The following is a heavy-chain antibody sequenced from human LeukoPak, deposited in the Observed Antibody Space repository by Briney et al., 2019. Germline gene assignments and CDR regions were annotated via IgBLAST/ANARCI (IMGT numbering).Heavy chain of an antibody. D-gene: IGHD2-8*01. CDR3: ARKLMGFHAFDI. V-gene: IGHV1-2*02. CDR1: GYTFTGYY. CDR2: INPHSGGT. Sequence: ASVKVSCKASGYTFTGYYIHWVRQAPGQGPEWMGWINPHSGGTNYAQKFQGRVTMTRDTSISTAYMELSSLRSDDTAVYYCARKLMGFHAFDIWGQGTMVTVSS. J-gene: IGHJ3*02.